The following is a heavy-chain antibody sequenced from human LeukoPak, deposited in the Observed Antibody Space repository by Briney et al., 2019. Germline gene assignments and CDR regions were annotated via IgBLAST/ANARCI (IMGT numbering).Heavy chain of an antibody. D-gene: IGHD5-12*01. Sequence: GGSLRLSCVVSGFSVNSFWMHWVRQGPGKGLVWVSHINSNGSTTGYADSVKGRFTISRDTARNTLYLEMNNVRAEDTAVYYCARGYNYRFEYWGQGVLVIVSS. J-gene: IGHJ4*02. CDR2: INSNGSTT. CDR3: ARGYNYRFEY. V-gene: IGHV3-74*01. CDR1: GFSVNSFW.